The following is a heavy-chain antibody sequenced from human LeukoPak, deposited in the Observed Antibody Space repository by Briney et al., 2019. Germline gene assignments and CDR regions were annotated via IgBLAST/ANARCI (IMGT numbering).Heavy chain of an antibody. CDR3: AKVSGYDNYYYYYMDV. D-gene: IGHD5-12*01. V-gene: IGHV3-23*01. CDR2: ISGSGGST. J-gene: IGHJ6*03. CDR1: GFTFSSYA. Sequence: GGSLRLSCAASGFTFSSYAMSWVRQAPGKGLEWISAISGSGGSTYYADSVKGRFTISRDNSMNTLYLQMNSLRAEDTAVYYCAKVSGYDNYYYYYMDVWGKGTTVTVSS.